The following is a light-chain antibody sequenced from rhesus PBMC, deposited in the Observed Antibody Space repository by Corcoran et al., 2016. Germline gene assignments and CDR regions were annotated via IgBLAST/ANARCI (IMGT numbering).Light chain of an antibody. CDR3: QQYYSTPLT. CDR1: QSLLSSSTNKTY. Sequence: DIVMTQSPDSLAVSLGERVTINCTSSQSLLSSSTNKTYLAWTQQRPGQAPKRLIYWATILETGDPTRFSGSGSGTDFTLTISGLQAEDVAVYYCQQYYSTPLTFGQGTKVEIK. CDR2: WAT. J-gene: IGKJ1*01. V-gene: IGKV4-1*01.